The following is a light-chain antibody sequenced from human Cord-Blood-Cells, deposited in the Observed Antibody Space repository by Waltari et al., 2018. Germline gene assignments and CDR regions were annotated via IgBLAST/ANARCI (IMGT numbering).Light chain of an antibody. CDR2: DAS. J-gene: IGKJ2*01. V-gene: IGKV1-5*01. CDR1: QSISSW. CDR3: QQYNSYLYT. Sequence: DIQMTQSPSTLSASVGDRVTITCRASQSISSWLAWYQQKPGKAPKLLIYDASSLESGVPSRFSGSGSGTEFTLTISSLQPEDVATYYCQQYNSYLYTFGQGTKLEIK.